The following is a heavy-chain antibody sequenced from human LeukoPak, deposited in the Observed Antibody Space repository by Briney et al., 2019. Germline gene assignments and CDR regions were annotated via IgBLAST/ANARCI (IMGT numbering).Heavy chain of an antibody. CDR2: IIAIFGTA. D-gene: IGHD3-10*01. V-gene: IGHV1-69*13. CDR3: ARVSHDYYGSGSNTYYFDY. CDR1: GGTFSSYA. J-gene: IGHJ4*02. Sequence: SVKVSCKASGGTFSSYAISWVRQAPGQGLEWMGGIIAIFGTANYAQKFQGRVTITADESTSTAYMELSSLRSEDTAVYYCARVSHDYYGSGSNTYYFDYWGQGTLVTVSS.